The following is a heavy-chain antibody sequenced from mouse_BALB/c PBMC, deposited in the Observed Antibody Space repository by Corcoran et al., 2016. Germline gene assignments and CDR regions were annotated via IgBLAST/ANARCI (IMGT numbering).Heavy chain of an antibody. V-gene: IGHV14-3*02. CDR2: IDPANGNT. J-gene: IGHJ2*01. CDR1: GFNIKDTY. D-gene: IGHD3-2*01. Sequence: EVQLQQSGAELVKPGASVKLSCTASGFNIKDTYMHWVKQRPEQGLEWIGRIDPANGNTKYDPKFQGKATITADTSSNTVYLQLSSLTSEDTAVYYCARRRGQDRGPYFDYWGQGTTLTVSS. CDR3: ARRRGQDRGPYFDY.